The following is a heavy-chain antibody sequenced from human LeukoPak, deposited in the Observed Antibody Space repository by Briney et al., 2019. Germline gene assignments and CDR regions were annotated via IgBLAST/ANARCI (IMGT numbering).Heavy chain of an antibody. CDR1: GFTFSSYG. CDR2: ISGSGGST. V-gene: IGHV3-23*01. D-gene: IGHD4-23*01. J-gene: IGHJ4*02. Sequence: PGGSLRLSCAASGFTFSSYGMSWVRQAPGKGLEWVSAISGSGGSTYYADPVKGRFTISRDNSKNTLYLQMNSLRAEDTAVYYCAKIEDDGGSAFDYWGQGTLVTVSS. CDR3: AKIEDDGGSAFDY.